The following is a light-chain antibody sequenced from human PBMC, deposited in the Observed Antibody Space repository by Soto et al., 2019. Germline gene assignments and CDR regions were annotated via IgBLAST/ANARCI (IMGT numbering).Light chain of an antibody. CDR1: SSDVGHYDY. J-gene: IGLJ3*02. CDR2: EVT. CDR3: SPYTTAYTQV. Sequence: QSVLTQPASVSGSPGQSITISCTGTSSDVGHYDYVSWYQQHPGKVPKLILSEVTTRPSGVSDRFSGSKSGNTASLTISRLQAEDEAHYYCSPYTTAYTQVFGGGTQLTVL. V-gene: IGLV2-14*01.